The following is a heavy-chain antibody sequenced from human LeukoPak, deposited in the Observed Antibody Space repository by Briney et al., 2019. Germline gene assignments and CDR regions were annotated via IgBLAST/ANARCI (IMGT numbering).Heavy chain of an antibody. D-gene: IGHD2-2*01. J-gene: IGHJ4*02. V-gene: IGHV4-39*01. CDR3: ATLLQLAPSFDY. CDR2: IYYSGST. Sequence: PSETLSLTCTVSGGSISSSSYYWGWIRQPPGKGLEWIGSIYYSGSTYYNPSLKSRVTISVDTSNNQFSLKLSSVTAADTAVYYCATLLQLAPSFDYWGQGTLVTVSS. CDR1: GGSISSSSYY.